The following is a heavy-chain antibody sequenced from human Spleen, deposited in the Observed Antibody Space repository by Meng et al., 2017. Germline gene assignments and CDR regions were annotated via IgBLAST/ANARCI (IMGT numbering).Heavy chain of an antibody. CDR2: ISSSGSTI. V-gene: IGHV3-11*01. Sequence: GESLKISCAASGFTFSDYYMSWIRQAPGKGLEWVSYISSSGSTIYYADSVKGRFTIPRDNAKNSLYLQMNSLRAEDTAVYYCASTKYYYDSSGYYSYYFDYWGQGTLVTVSS. D-gene: IGHD3-22*01. CDR1: GFTFSDYY. J-gene: IGHJ4*02. CDR3: ASTKYYYDSSGYYSYYFDY.